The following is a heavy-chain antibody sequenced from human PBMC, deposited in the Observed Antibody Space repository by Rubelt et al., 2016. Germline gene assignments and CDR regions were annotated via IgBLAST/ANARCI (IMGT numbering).Heavy chain of an antibody. D-gene: IGHD5-24*01. CDR1: GYTFTSYG. CDR3: ARRDGYNWDDAFDI. CDR2: SSAYNGNT. Sequence: QVQLVQSGAEVKKPGASVKVSCKASGYTFTSYGISWVRQAPGQGLVWMGWSSAYNGNTNYATKFQGRVTMTTDTSTRTAYMELRSLRFDDTAVYYCARRDGYNWDDAFDIWGQGTMVTVSS. V-gene: IGHV1-18*01. J-gene: IGHJ3*02.